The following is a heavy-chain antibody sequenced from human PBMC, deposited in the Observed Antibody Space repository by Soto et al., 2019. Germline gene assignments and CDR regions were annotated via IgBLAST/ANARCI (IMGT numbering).Heavy chain of an antibody. CDR1: GFIFSSYW. CDR3: ARGERATTGY. Sequence: EAQLVESGGGLVQPGGSLRLSCAASGFIFSSYWMHWVRQAPGKGLVWLSRINPDASSTNYVDSVKGRFTISRDNAKNTLYLQMNSLRGEDTAVYYCARGERATTGYWGQGTLVTVSS. CDR2: INPDASST. D-gene: IGHD1-1*01. J-gene: IGHJ4*02. V-gene: IGHV3-74*01.